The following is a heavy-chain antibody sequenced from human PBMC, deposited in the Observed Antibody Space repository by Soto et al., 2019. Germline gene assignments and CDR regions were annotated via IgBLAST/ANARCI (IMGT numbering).Heavy chain of an antibody. CDR2: IDPSDSYT. J-gene: IGHJ5*02. V-gene: IGHV5-10-1*01. CDR3: ARSPQSGGSGWYAPSIP. Sequence: EVQLVQSGAEVKKPGESLRISCKGSGYSFTSYWISWVRQMPGKGLEWMGRIDPSDSYTNYSPSFQGHVTISADKSISTAYLQWSSLKASDTAMYSCARSPQSGGSGWYAPSIPWGQGTLVNVSS. CDR1: GYSFTSYW. D-gene: IGHD6-19*01.